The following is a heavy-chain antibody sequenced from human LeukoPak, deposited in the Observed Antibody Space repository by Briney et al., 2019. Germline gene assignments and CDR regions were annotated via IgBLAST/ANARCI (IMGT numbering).Heavy chain of an antibody. D-gene: IGHD1-26*01. CDR2: IRSKANSYAT. J-gene: IGHJ4*02. CDR1: GFTFSGSA. Sequence: PGGSLRLSCAASGFTFSGSAMHWVRQASGKGLEWVGRIRSKANSYATAYAASVKGRFTISRDDSKNTAYLQMNSLKTEDTAVYYCTCYSGSYYDFIDYWGQGTLVTVSS. V-gene: IGHV3-73*01. CDR3: TCYSGSYYDFIDY.